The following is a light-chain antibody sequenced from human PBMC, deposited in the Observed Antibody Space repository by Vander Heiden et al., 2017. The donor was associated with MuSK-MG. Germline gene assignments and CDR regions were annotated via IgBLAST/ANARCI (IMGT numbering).Light chain of an antibody. CDR2: DAS. CDR1: QSVSSY. V-gene: IGKV3-11*01. Sequence: EIVLTQSPATLSLSPGERATPSRRASQSVSSYLAWYQQKPGQAPRLLIYDASNRATGIPARFSGSGSGTDFTLTISSLEPEDFAVYYCQQRSNWPPTFGPGTKVDIK. J-gene: IGKJ3*01. CDR3: QQRSNWPPT.